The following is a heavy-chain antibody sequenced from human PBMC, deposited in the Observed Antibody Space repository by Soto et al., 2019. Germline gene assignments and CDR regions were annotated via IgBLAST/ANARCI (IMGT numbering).Heavy chain of an antibody. Sequence: GGSLRLSCAASGFTFIRYEMNWGRQAPGKGLEWVSYISSSGSTIYYADSVKGRFTISRDNAKNSLYLQMNSLRAEDTAVYYCARDLRIAVYYYGMDVWGQGTTVTVSS. V-gene: IGHV3-48*03. J-gene: IGHJ6*02. CDR1: GFTFIRYE. D-gene: IGHD6-19*01. CDR2: ISSSGSTI. CDR3: ARDLRIAVYYYGMDV.